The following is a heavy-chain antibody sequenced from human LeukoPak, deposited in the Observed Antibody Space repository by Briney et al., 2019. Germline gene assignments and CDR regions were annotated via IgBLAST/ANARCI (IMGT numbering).Heavy chain of an antibody. CDR1: GFTFSSYA. CDR3: AKVNCSGGSCYKLFDY. CDR2: ISGSGGST. V-gene: IGHV3-23*01. J-gene: IGHJ4*02. D-gene: IGHD2-15*01. Sequence: PGGSLRPSCAASGFTFSSYAMSWVRQAPGKGLEWVSAISGSGGSTYYADSVKGRFTISRDNSKNTLYLQMNSLRAEDTAVYYCAKVNCSGGSCYKLFDYWGQGTLVTVSS.